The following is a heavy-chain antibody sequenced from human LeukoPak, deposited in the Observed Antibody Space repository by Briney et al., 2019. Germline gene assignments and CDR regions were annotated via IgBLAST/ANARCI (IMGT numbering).Heavy chain of an antibody. D-gene: IGHD3-9*01. CDR3: AKDLIVTGFSTWFDP. Sequence: GGSLRLSCAVSGFTFSSYAMTWVRQAPGKGLQWVSAITGHGHTTYYAESVKGRFAISRDNSKNTSFLQMNSLRAEDTAVYYCAKDLIVTGFSTWFDPWGQGTLVTVSS. CDR2: ITGHGHTT. CDR1: GFTFSSYA. J-gene: IGHJ5*02. V-gene: IGHV3-23*01.